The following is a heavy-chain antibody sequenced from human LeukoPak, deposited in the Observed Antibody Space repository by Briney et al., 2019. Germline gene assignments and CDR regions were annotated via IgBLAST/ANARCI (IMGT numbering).Heavy chain of an antibody. J-gene: IGHJ3*02. CDR2: ISSSSSYI. CDR1: GFTFSSYS. CDR3: ARAAKDAFDI. Sequence: PGGSLRLSCAASGFTFSSYSMNWVRQAPGKGLEWVSSISSSSSYIYYADSVKGRFTISRDNAKNPLYLQMNSLRAEDTAVYYCARAAKDAFDIWGQGTMVTVSS. V-gene: IGHV3-21*01.